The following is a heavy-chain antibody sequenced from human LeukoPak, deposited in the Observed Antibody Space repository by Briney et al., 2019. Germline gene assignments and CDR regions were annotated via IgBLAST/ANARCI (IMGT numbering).Heavy chain of an antibody. J-gene: IGHJ4*02. CDR2: INRSGST. CDR1: GGSFSGYY. V-gene: IGHV4-34*01. Sequence: SETLSLTCAVYGGSFSGYYWSWIRQPPGKWLEWIGEINRSGSTNYNPSLKSRVTISVDASKNQFSLKLSSVTAADTAVYYCARGRGYSSWYYFDYWGQGTLVTVSS. CDR3: ARGRGYSSWYYFDY. D-gene: IGHD5-18*01.